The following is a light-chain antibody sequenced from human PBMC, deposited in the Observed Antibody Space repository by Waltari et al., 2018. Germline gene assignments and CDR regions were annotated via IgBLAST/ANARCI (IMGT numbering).Light chain of an antibody. Sequence: DIQMTQSPSSLSASGGDRVTITCQASQHIDNYLNWYQQKPGKAPKLLIYAASNLQTGVPSRFSGGGSGTDFTFVISNLQPEDIATYYCQQYEGLPRTFGQGTKLEMK. CDR3: QQYEGLPRT. J-gene: IGKJ2*02. V-gene: IGKV1-33*01. CDR1: QHIDNY. CDR2: AAS.